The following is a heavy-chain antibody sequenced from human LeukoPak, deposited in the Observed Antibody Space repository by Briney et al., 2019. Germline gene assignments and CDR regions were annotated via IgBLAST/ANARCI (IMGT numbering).Heavy chain of an antibody. CDR1: GFTYNKYW. CDR2: MRQDGGEI. J-gene: IGHJ4*02. D-gene: IGHD3-3*01. CDR3: ARIRSGYYADY. Sequence: GGSLRLSCVVSGFTYNKYWMSWVRQAPGKGLEWVATMRQDGGEIYYVDSVRGRFTISRDNDKNSLYLQMNSLRAEDTAVYYCARIRSGYYADYWGQGTLVTVSS. V-gene: IGHV3-7*01.